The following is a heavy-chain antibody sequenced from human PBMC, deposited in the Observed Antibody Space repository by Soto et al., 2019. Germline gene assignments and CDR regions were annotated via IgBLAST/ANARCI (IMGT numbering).Heavy chain of an antibody. CDR2: ISDTGTRT. J-gene: IGHJ5*02. CDR1: GFTFSSYA. D-gene: IGHD4-4*01. Sequence: GGSLRLSCAASGFTFSSYAMSWVRQAPGKGLEWVSIISDTGTRTHYADSVKGRFTISRDNSKNTLYLDMNSRRAEDTAVYYCAKSLDIHYKNWFDPWGQGTLVTVSS. V-gene: IGHV3-23*01. CDR3: AKSLDIHYKNWFDP.